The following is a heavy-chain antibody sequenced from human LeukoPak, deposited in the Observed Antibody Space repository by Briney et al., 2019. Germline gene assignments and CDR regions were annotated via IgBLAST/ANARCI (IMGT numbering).Heavy chain of an antibody. Sequence: GGSLRLSCAASGFTFSSYAMHWVRQAPGKGLEWVAVISYDGSNKYYADSVKGRFTISRDNSKNTLYLQMNGLRAEDTAVYYCARGRLGSGSDAFDIWGQGTMVTVSS. V-gene: IGHV3-30-3*01. D-gene: IGHD3-16*01. J-gene: IGHJ3*02. CDR2: ISYDGSNK. CDR1: GFTFSSYA. CDR3: ARGRLGSGSDAFDI.